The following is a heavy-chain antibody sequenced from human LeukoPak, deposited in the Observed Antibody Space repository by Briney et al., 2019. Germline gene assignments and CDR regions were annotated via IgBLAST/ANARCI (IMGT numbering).Heavy chain of an antibody. CDR3: ARDRIGVVISTSFDY. CDR2: MNPNSGNT. J-gene: IGHJ4*02. D-gene: IGHD3-22*01. Sequence: GASVKVSCKASGFTFTSHDFNWVRQATGQGLEWMGWMNPNSGNTGYAQKFQGRVTITRDTSASTAYMELSSLRSEDTAVYYCARDRIGVVISTSFDYWGQGTLVTDSS. CDR1: GFTFTSHD. V-gene: IGHV1-8*01.